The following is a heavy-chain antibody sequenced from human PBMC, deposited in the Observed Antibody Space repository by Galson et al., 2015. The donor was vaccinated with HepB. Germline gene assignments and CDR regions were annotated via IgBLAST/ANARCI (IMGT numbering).Heavy chain of an antibody. CDR3: ARDRTGGAVLVTPSSKWFDP. CDR1: GYTFIDYG. J-gene: IGHJ5*02. V-gene: IGHV1-18*01. Sequence: SVKVSCKASGYTFIDYGISWVRQAPGQGLEWMGWASAYNGNTNYGQRFHGRVTMTTDTSTSTAYMELRNLRSDDTAVYYCARDRTGGAVLVTPSSKWFDPWGQGTQVTVSS. D-gene: IGHD2-21*02. CDR2: ASAYNGNT.